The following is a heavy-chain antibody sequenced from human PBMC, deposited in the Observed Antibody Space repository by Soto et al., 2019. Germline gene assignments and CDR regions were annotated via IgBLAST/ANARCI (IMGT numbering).Heavy chain of an antibody. D-gene: IGHD6-19*01. CDR2: VSHDGRNT. CDR1: GFTFSDYA. CDR3: AKGGRQWLVTSDFNY. V-gene: IGHV3-30*18. J-gene: IGHJ4*02. Sequence: VQLVESGGGVVQPGRSLRLSCAASGFTFSDYAMHWVRQAPGKGLEWVAGVSHDGRNTHYADSVKGRFTISRDSSKNTVSLEITSLRAEDTAVYYCAKGGRQWLVTSDFNYWGQGALVPVSS.